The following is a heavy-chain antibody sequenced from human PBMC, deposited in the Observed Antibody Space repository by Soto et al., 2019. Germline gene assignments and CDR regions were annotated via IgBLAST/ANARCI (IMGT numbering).Heavy chain of an antibody. J-gene: IGHJ4*02. CDR1: GFIFNNYW. CDR2: IKQDGSEK. V-gene: IGHV3-7*01. Sequence: EVQLVESGGGLVQPGGSLRLSCAASGFIFNNYWMTWVRQAPGKGLEWVTNIKQDGSEKYYVDSVKGRFTIARDNAKNSLYLPMHSLRADDTAVYYCARDAYYDESSGYFDYWGQGTLVTVSS. CDR3: ARDAYYDESSGYFDY. D-gene: IGHD3-22*01.